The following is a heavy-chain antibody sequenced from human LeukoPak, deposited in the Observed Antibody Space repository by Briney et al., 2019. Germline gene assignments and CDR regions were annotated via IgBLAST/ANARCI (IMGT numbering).Heavy chain of an antibody. D-gene: IGHD1-26*01. CDR1: GGSISSGGYY. Sequence: SQTLSLTCTVSGGSISSGGYYWSWIRQHPGKGLEWIGYIYYSGSTYYNPSLKSRVTISVDRSKNQFSLKLSSVTAADTAVYYCAREGPSYSGSYQNWFDPWGQGTLVTVSS. V-gene: IGHV4-31*03. J-gene: IGHJ5*02. CDR3: AREGPSYSGSYQNWFDP. CDR2: IYYSGST.